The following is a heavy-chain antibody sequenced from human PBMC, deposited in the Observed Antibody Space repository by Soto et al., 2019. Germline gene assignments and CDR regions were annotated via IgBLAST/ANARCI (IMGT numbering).Heavy chain of an antibody. V-gene: IGHV1-69*13. CDR1: GGTFSSYA. CDR3: ASRWPRYYGSGSYWNWFDP. J-gene: IGHJ5*02. D-gene: IGHD3-10*01. Sequence: ASVKVSCKASGGTFSSYAISWVRQAPGQGLEWMGGIIPIFGTANYAQKFQGRVTITADESTSTAYMELSSLRSEDTAVYYCASRWPRYYGSGSYWNWFDPWGQGTLVTVSS. CDR2: IIPIFGTA.